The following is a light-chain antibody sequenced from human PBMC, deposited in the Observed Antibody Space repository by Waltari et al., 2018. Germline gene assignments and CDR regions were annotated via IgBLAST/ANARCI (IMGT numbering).Light chain of an antibody. Sequence: QSVLTQPPSVSAAPGQKVTISCSGNSSHIGSNSVSLFPQLPGTAPRLLIYDNNKRPSGIPDRFSGSESGTSATLGITGLRTGDEADYYCGTWDRSLSGWVFGGGTKLTVL. V-gene: IGLV1-51*01. CDR1: SSHIGSNS. J-gene: IGLJ3*02. CDR2: DNN. CDR3: GTWDRSLSGWV.